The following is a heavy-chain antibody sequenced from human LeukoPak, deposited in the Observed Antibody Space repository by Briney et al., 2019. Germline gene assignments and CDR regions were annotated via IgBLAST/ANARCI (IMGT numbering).Heavy chain of an antibody. J-gene: IGHJ6*02. Sequence: SETLSLTCTVSGGSISSYYWSWIRQPPGKGLEWIGYIYYSGSTNYNPSLKSRVTISVDTSKNQFSLKLSSVTAADTAVYYCARTPPLKWLRLMGDYYYYGMDVWGQGTTVTVSS. CDR1: GGSISSYY. CDR3: ARTPPLKWLRLMGDYYYYGMDV. CDR2: IYYSGST. V-gene: IGHV4-59*01. D-gene: IGHD5-12*01.